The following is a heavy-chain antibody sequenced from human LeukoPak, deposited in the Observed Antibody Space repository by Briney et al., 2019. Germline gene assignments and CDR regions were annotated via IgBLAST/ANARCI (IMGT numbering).Heavy chain of an antibody. CDR3: AKSGGYDFPYYYYGMDV. V-gene: IGHV3-23*01. Sequence: GGSLRLSCAVSGFTLSTYAMTWVRQAPGKGLEWVSSIVGSSGNTYYADSVKGRFTISGDNSKNTLYLQMNSLRAEDTAVYYCAKSGGYDFPYYYYGMDVWGQGTTVTVSS. CDR1: GFTLSTYA. J-gene: IGHJ6*02. CDR2: IVGSSGNT. D-gene: IGHD5-12*01.